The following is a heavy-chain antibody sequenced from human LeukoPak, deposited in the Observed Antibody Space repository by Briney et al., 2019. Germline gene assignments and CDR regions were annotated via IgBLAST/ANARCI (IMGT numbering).Heavy chain of an antibody. J-gene: IGHJ4*02. CDR3: AKDWGSSGYFVDY. CDR2: ISSSSSYK. D-gene: IGHD3-22*01. V-gene: IGHV3-21*04. CDR1: EFTFRNYS. Sequence: GGSLRLSCVGSEFTFRNYSLNWVRQAPGKGLEWVSSISSSSSYKYYVDSVKGRFTISRDNAKKSLYLQMNSLRAEDTAVYYCAKDWGSSGYFVDYWGQGTLVTVSS.